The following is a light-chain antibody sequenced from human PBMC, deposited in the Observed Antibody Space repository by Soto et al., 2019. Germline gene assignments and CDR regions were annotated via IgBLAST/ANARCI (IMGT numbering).Light chain of an antibody. CDR3: QHYGRPWT. CDR1: QSVSSSY. CDR2: GAS. V-gene: IGKV3-20*01. J-gene: IGKJ1*01. Sequence: EIVLTQSPGTLSLSPGERATLSCRASQSVSSSYLAWYQQKPGQAPRLLIYGASSRATGIPDRFSGSGSGTDFTLTISRLEPEDFAVYSCQHYGRPWTFGQGTKVEIK.